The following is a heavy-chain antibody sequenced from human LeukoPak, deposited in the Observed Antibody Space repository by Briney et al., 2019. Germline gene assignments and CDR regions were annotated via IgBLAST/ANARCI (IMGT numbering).Heavy chain of an antibody. J-gene: IGHJ6*02. V-gene: IGHV4-59*01. D-gene: IGHD5-18*01. CDR2: IYYSGST. Sequence: SETLSLTCTASGGSISSYYWSWIRQPPGKGLEWIGYIYYSGSTNYNPSLKIRVTISVDTSKNQFPLKLSSVTAADTAVYYCARDVGYSYGYAYYYYGMDVWGQGTTVTVSS. CDR1: GGSISSYY. CDR3: ARDVGYSYGYAYYYYGMDV.